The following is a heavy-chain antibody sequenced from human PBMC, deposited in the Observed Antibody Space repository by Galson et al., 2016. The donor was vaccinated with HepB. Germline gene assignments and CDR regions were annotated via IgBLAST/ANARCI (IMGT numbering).Heavy chain of an antibody. Sequence: SLRLSCAASGFTFSDYCMTWIRQAPGKGLEWVSSISSRGATAIHYADSVKGRFTISRDNAKNSLFLQMNSLRAEDTAVYYCAKEHYFGSGSYFDSWGQGTLVTVSS. J-gene: IGHJ4*02. CDR1: GFTFSDYC. CDR2: ISSRGATAI. V-gene: IGHV3-11*01. CDR3: AKEHYFGSGSYFDS. D-gene: IGHD3-10*01.